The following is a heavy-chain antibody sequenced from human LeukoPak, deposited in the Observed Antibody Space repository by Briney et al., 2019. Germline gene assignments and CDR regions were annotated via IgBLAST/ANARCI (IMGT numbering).Heavy chain of an antibody. CDR3: AKDALSSYSGYDWRYFDY. D-gene: IGHD5-12*01. CDR1: GFTFSSYV. Sequence: PGGSLRLSCAASGFTFSSYVMHWVRQAPGKGLEWVAVISYDGSNKYYADSVKGRFTISRDNSKNTLYLQMNSLRAEDTAVYYCAKDALSSYSGYDWRYFDYWGQGTLVTVSS. J-gene: IGHJ4*02. V-gene: IGHV3-30*18. CDR2: ISYDGSNK.